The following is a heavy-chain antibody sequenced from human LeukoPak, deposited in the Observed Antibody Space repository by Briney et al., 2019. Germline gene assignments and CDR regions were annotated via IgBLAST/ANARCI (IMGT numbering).Heavy chain of an antibody. CDR2: IGFDGTSE. CDR3: AKFQPYSGSYYDAPFFDY. D-gene: IGHD1-26*01. CDR1: GFTFSTYF. V-gene: IGHV3-30*02. Sequence: GGSLRLSCATSGFTFSTYFMHWIRQAPGKGLEWVSTIGFDGTSEHYADSVKGRFTISRDDSKNTLYLQMNSLTVEDTAVYYCAKFQPYSGSYYDAPFFDYWGQGTLVTVSS. J-gene: IGHJ4*02.